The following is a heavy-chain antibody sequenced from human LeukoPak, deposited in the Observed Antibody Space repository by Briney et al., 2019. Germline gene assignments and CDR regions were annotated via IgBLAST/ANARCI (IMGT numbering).Heavy chain of an antibody. CDR2: INAGNGNT. CDR1: GYTFTSYA. CDR3: ARASTPLSGYPEYFQH. Sequence: ASVKVSCKASGYTFTSYAMHWVRQAPGQRLEWMGWINAGNGNTKYSQKFQGRVTITRDTSASTAYMELSSLRSEDAAVYYCARASTPLSGYPEYFQHWGQGTLVTVSS. V-gene: IGHV1-3*01. D-gene: IGHD3-22*01. J-gene: IGHJ1*01.